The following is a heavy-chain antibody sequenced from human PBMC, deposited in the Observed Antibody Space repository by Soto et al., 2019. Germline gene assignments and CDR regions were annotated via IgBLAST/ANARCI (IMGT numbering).Heavy chain of an antibody. D-gene: IGHD2-21*02. Sequence: QVQLVQSGAEVKKPGSSVKVSCKASGGTFSSYAISWVRQAPGQGLEWMGGIIPIFGTANYAQKFQGRVTITADESTSTAYMELSSLRSEDTAVYYCARDRYCGGDCYEHYFDYWGQGTLVTVSS. CDR1: GGTFSSYA. CDR3: ARDRYCGGDCYEHYFDY. V-gene: IGHV1-69*01. CDR2: IIPIFGTA. J-gene: IGHJ4*02.